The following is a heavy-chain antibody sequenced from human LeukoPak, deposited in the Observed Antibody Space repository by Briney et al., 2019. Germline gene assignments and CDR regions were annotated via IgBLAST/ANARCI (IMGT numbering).Heavy chain of an antibody. CDR1: EFTFSSYS. CDR3: ARDQYDTWSRRGNFDS. D-gene: IGHD3-3*01. Sequence: PGGSLRLSCAASEFTFSSYSMNWVRQAPGKGLEWVSSISSSSSYIYYADSVKGRFTISRDNAKNSLYLQMNSLRVEDTAVFYCARDQYDTWSRRGNFDSWGQGTLVIVSS. CDR2: ISSSSSYI. J-gene: IGHJ4*02. V-gene: IGHV3-21*04.